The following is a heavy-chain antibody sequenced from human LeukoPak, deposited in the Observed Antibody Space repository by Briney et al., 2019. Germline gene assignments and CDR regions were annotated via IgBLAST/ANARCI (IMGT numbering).Heavy chain of an antibody. J-gene: IGHJ4*02. V-gene: IGHV4-59*01. D-gene: IGHD6-19*01. CDR3: ARKFGTGWFFDY. Sequence: SETLSLTCTVSDGSLSSYYWTWIRQPPDKGLEWIGYVSYSGSTDYDPSLASRVTISLDTSKNQFSLKLRSVTAADTAVYYCARKFGTGWFFDYWGRGTLVTVSS. CDR2: VSYSGST. CDR1: DGSLSSYY.